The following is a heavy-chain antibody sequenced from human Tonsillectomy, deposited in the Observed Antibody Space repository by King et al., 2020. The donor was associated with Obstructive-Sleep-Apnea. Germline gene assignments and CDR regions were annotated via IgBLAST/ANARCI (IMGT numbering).Heavy chain of an antibody. CDR1: GGSISSSYYY. Sequence: LQLQESGPGLVKPSENLSLTCSVSGGSISSSYYYWGWIRQPPGKGLEWIGSIYNSGVNYYNPSLRSRVTISVDTSKNQCSLQLNSVTAADTAVYYCARGITIFGVAHYGLDVWGRGTTVSVSS. CDR2: IYNSGVN. J-gene: IGHJ6*02. CDR3: ARGITIFGVAHYGLDV. D-gene: IGHD3-3*01. V-gene: IGHV4-39*07.